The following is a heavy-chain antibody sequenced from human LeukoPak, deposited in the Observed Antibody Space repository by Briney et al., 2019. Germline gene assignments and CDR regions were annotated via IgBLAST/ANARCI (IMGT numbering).Heavy chain of an antibody. D-gene: IGHD2-8*01. CDR3: AKDRCSNGIGCYYYYMDV. CDR1: GFTFSSYG. V-gene: IGHV3-30*02. Sequence: GGSLRLSCAASGFTFSSYGMHWVRQASGKGLEWVAYIKYDGSNEQYADSVKGRFSISRDSSKNILYLQMNSLRAEDTAVYYCAKDRCSNGIGCYYYYMDVWGKGTTVTISS. J-gene: IGHJ6*03. CDR2: IKYDGSNE.